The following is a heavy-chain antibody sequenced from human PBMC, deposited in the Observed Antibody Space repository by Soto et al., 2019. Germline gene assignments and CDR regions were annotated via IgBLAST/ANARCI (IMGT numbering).Heavy chain of an antibody. Sequence: ASVKVSCKASGYTFTSYDSNWVRQATGQGLEWMGWMNPNSGNTGYAQKFQGRVTMTRNTSISTAYMELSSLRSEDTAVYYCARRCAAAGSYYYYYYMDVWGKGTTVTVSS. CDR1: GYTFTSYD. D-gene: IGHD6-13*01. CDR2: MNPNSGNT. V-gene: IGHV1-8*01. J-gene: IGHJ6*03. CDR3: ARRCAAAGSYYYYYYMDV.